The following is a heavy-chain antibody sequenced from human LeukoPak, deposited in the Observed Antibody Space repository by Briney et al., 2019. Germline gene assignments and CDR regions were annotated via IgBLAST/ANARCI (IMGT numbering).Heavy chain of an antibody. V-gene: IGHV4-59*08. CDR2: IYYSGST. Sequence: SETLSLTCTVSGGSISSYYWSWIRQPPGKGLEWLGYIYYSGSTNYSPSLKSRVTISVDTSKNQFSLKLSSVTAADTAVYYCASTYYYDSSGLPPDYWGQGTLVTVSS. CDR1: GGSISSYY. CDR3: ASTYYYDSSGLPPDY. D-gene: IGHD3-22*01. J-gene: IGHJ4*02.